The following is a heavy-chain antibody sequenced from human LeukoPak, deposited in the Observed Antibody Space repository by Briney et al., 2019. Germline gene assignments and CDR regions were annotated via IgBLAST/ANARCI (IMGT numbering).Heavy chain of an antibody. CDR2: ISSSSSYI. D-gene: IGHD6-19*01. J-gene: IGHJ1*01. CDR3: TRNSGWYGLS. V-gene: IGHV3-21*04. Sequence: GGSLRLSCAASGFTFSSYSMNWVRQAPGKGLEWVSSISSSSSYIYYADSVKGRFTISRDNSNNTLFLHLNSLRGEDTAVYYCTRNSGWYGLSWGQGTLVTVSS. CDR1: GFTFSSYS.